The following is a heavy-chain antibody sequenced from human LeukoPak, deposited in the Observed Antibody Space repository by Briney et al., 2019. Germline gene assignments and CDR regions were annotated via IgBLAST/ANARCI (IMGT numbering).Heavy chain of an antibody. D-gene: IGHD4-11*01. CDR2: ISYDGSNK. CDR3: ATENSNYYYNGMDV. CDR1: GFTFSNYG. Sequence: GRSLRLSCAPSGFTFSNYGMHWVRQAPGKGLEWVAVISYDGSNKYYADSVKGRFTISRDNSKNTLYLQMNSLRAEDTAVYYCATENSNYYYNGMDVWGQGTTVTVSS. J-gene: IGHJ6*02. V-gene: IGHV3-30*03.